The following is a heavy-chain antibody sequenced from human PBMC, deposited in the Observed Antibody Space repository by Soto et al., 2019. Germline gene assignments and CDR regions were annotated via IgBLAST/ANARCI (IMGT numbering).Heavy chain of an antibody. J-gene: IGHJ4*02. V-gene: IGHV1-69*08. D-gene: IGHD6-13*01. CDR2: IIPILGIA. CDR1: GGTFSSYT. Sequence: VQLVQSGAEVKKPGSSVKVSCKASGGTFSSYTISWVRQAPGQGLEWMGRIIPILGIANYAQKFQGRVTITADKSTSTAYMELSSLRSEDTAVYYCARDNEQQLFHDYWGQGTLVTVSS. CDR3: ARDNEQQLFHDY.